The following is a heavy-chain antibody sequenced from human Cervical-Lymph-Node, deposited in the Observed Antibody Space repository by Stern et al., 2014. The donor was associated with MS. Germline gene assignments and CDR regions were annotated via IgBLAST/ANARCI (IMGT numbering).Heavy chain of an antibody. CDR1: GFIFGDHT. D-gene: IGHD1-26*01. Sequence: QMQLVQSGGGVVQPGRSLRLSCAASGFIFGDHTMHWVRQAPGKGLEGLTVISYDGTNKYYADSVKGRFTISRDNSKNTLYLQMNSLRVDDTAVYYCGAGPGGAAIDYWGQGTLGTVSS. CDR2: ISYDGTNK. V-gene: IGHV3-30*04. J-gene: IGHJ4*02. CDR3: GAGPGGAAIDY.